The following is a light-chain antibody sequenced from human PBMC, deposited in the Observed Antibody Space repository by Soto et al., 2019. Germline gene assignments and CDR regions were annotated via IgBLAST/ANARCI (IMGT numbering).Light chain of an antibody. CDR2: GAS. CDR1: QNDSSSY. J-gene: IGKJ4*01. Sequence: EIMLTQSPGTLSVSPGERDTLSCRASQNDSSSYLAWYQQKPGQAPRLLIYGASTRATGIPDRFSGSRSGTAFTISIRSLDACGFAVSYYQRYCTSALTFGGGTKVDIK. V-gene: IGKV3-20*01. CDR3: QRYCTSALT.